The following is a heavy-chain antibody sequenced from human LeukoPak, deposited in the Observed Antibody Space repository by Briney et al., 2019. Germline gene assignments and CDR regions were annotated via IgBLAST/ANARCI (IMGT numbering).Heavy chain of an antibody. V-gene: IGHV3-7*01. CDR3: ARDRTVTAGIDY. CDR1: GFTFSHYW. J-gene: IGHJ4*02. D-gene: IGHD2-21*02. Sequence: GGSLGLSCAASGFTFSHYWMSWVRQAPGKGLEWVANIKQDGSEIYYLDSVKGRFTISRDNAKTSLYLQMNSLRAEDTAVYYCARDRTVTAGIDYWGQGTLVTVSS. CDR2: IKQDGSEI.